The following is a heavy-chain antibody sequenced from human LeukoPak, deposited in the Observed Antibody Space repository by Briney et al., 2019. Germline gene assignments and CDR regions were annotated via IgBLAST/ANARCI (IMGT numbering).Heavy chain of an antibody. CDR3: ARDLREWLLSFYYMDV. J-gene: IGHJ6*03. CDR2: ISAYNGNT. Sequence: ASVKVSCKASGYTFTSYGISWVRQAPGQGLEWMGWISAYNGNTNYAQKLQGRVPMTTDTSTSTAYMELRSLRSDDTAVYYCARDLREWLLSFYYMDVRGKGTTVTVSS. CDR1: GYTFTSYG. V-gene: IGHV1-18*01. D-gene: IGHD3-3*01.